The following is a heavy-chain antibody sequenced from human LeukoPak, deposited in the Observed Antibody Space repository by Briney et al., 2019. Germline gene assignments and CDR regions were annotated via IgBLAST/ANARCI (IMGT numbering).Heavy chain of an antibody. D-gene: IGHD2-8*01. CDR2: ISYDGSTD. V-gene: IGHV3-30*18. CDR3: AKRYRTNAVCHIDY. Sequence: GGSLRLSCAASGFAFRNYGMHWVRQAPGKGLEWVALISYDGSTDYYSDSVKGRFTISRDSPKNTLYLEMNSLRTEDTAVCYCAKRYRTNAVCHIDYWGQGTLVTVSS. CDR1: GFAFRNYG. J-gene: IGHJ4*02.